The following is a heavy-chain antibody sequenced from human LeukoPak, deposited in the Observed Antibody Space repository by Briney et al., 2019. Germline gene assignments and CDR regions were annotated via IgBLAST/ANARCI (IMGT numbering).Heavy chain of an antibody. CDR3: AKDRYYGSGSYYNERPHIGALLDY. V-gene: IGHV3-23*01. CDR1: GFTFSSYA. D-gene: IGHD3-10*01. Sequence: PGGSLRLSCAASGFTFSSYAMSWVRQAPGKGLEWVSAISGSGGSTYYADSVKGRFTISRDNTKNTLYLQMNSLRAEDTAVYYCAKDRYYGSGSYYNERPHIGALLDYWGQGTLVTVSS. CDR2: ISGSGGST. J-gene: IGHJ4*02.